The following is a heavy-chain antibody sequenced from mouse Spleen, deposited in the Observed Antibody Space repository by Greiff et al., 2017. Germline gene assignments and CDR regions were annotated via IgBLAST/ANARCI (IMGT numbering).Heavy chain of an antibody. CDR2: ISSGGDYI. J-gene: IGHJ4*01. V-gene: IGHV5-9-1*02. Sequence: DVMLVESGEGLVKPGGSLKLSCAASGFTFSSYAMSWVRQTPEKRLEWVAYISSGGDYIYYADTVKGRFTISRDNARNTLYLQMSSLKSEDTAMYYCTRSGTTVVVSYYYAMDYWGQGTSVTVSS. D-gene: IGHD1-1*01. CDR3: TRSGTTVVVSYYYAMDY. CDR1: GFTFSSYA.